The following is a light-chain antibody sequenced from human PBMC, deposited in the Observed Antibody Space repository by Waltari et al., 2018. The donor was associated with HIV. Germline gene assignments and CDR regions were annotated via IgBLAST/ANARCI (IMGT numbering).Light chain of an antibody. CDR3: TSYTSTPITSGVV. CDR1: TCDVLIPVSTF. J-gene: IGLJ2*01. Sequence: SLIQLSSVYWPLGWSITLYCTGSTCDVLIPVSTFVSSHHRPPGKVPKLLIYDVSNRPSGVSTRFSGSKSGSTASLTISGLQFEDEADYFCTSYTSTPITSGVVFGEGTTVTVL. V-gene: IGLV2-14*03. CDR2: DVS.